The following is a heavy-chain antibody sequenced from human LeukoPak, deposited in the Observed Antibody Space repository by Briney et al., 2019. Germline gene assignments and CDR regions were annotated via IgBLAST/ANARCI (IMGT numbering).Heavy chain of an antibody. CDR3: ARASPPAYWNGGGYFDY. J-gene: IGHJ4*02. CDR2: INHSGST. CDR1: GGSFSGYY. D-gene: IGHD1-1*01. Sequence: SETLSLTCAVYGGSFSGYYWSWIRQPPGKGLEWIGEINHSGSTNYNPSLKSRVTISVDTSKNQFSLKLSSVTAPDPAVFYFARASPPAYWNGGGYFDYWGQGTLVTVSS. V-gene: IGHV4-34*01.